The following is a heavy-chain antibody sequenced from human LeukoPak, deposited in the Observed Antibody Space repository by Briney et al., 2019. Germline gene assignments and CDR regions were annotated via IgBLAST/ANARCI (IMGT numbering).Heavy chain of an antibody. CDR2: ISGSGGST. Sequence: PGGSLRLSRAASGFTFSSYAMSWVRQAPGKGLEWVSSISGSGGSTYYADSVKGRFTISRDNSKNTLYLQMNSLRGEDTAVYYCAKDREGTIADYSDYWGQGTLVTVSS. V-gene: IGHV3-23*01. D-gene: IGHD1-7*01. CDR3: AKDREGTIADYSDY. CDR1: GFTFSSYA. J-gene: IGHJ4*02.